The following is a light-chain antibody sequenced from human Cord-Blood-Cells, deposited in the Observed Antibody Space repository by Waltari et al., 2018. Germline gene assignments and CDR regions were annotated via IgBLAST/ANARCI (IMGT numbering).Light chain of an antibody. CDR1: SSDVGVNNY. Sequence: QPALTQPASVSGSPGHSITISCSGTSSDVGVNNYVSWYQQHPGKPPKLMLYDVSNRPSGVSNRFSGSKSGNTASLTISRLQAEDEADYYCSSYTSSSTLYVVGTGTKVTVL. J-gene: IGLJ1*01. CDR3: SSYTSSSTLYV. CDR2: DVS. V-gene: IGLV2-14*01.